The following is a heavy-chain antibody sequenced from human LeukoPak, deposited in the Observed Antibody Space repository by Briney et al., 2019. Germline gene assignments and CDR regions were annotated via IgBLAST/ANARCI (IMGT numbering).Heavy chain of an antibody. CDR3: ARGSGLGSYFNGP. Sequence: PSETLSLTCAVYGGSFSGYYWSWIRQPSGKGLEWIGEINHGGSTNCHPSLKSRVTISVDPSKNQFSLKLTSVTTADTAVYYCARGSGLGSYFNGPWGQGPLVTVSS. D-gene: IGHD3-10*01. CDR1: GGSFSGYY. V-gene: IGHV4-34*01. CDR2: INHGGST. J-gene: IGHJ5*02.